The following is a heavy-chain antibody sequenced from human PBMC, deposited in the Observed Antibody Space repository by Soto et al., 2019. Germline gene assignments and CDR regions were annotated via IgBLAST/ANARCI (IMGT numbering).Heavy chain of an antibody. Sequence: EVQLLQSGGGLVQPGGSLRLSCVASGFTFTNYWMHWVRQAPGKELVWVSRSSTDGTSTNYADSVKGRFTISRDNAKNTLYLQMNSLRAEDTAVYHCVSALGAKNGFDIWGQGTMVAVSS. CDR1: GFTFTNYW. D-gene: IGHD1-26*01. CDR3: VSALGAKNGFDI. J-gene: IGHJ3*02. V-gene: IGHV3-74*01. CDR2: SSTDGTST.